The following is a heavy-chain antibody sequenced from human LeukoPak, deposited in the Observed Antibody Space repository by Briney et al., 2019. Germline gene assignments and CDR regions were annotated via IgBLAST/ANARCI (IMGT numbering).Heavy chain of an antibody. V-gene: IGHV4-34*01. CDR1: GGSFSGYY. CDR2: INHSGST. J-gene: IGHJ4*02. Sequence: SETLSLTCAVYGGSFSGYYWSWIRQLPGKGLEWIGEINHSGSTNYNPSLKSRVTISVDTSKNQFSLKLSSVTAADTAVYYCGNSDTAMVTSNYYFDYWGRGTLVTVSS. D-gene: IGHD5-18*01. CDR3: GNSDTAMVTSNYYFDY.